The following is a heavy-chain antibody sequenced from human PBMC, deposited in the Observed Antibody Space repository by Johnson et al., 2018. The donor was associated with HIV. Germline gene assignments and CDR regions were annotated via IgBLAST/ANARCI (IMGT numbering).Heavy chain of an antibody. D-gene: IGHD5-18*01. CDR2: IRYDGNNK. CDR1: GFTFSSYA. V-gene: IGHV3-33*08. Sequence: QMQLVESGGGVVQPGRSLRLSCAASGFTFSSYALHWVRQAPGKGLEWVAFIRYDGNNKYYADSVKGRFTISRDNSKNTLYLQMNSLRAEDTAVYYCARDHTRIQLWLRGAFDIWGQGTMVTVSS. J-gene: IGHJ3*02. CDR3: ARDHTRIQLWLRGAFDI.